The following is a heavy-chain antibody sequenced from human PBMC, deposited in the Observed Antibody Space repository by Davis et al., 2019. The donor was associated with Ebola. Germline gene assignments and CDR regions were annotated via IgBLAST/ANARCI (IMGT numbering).Heavy chain of an antibody. CDR2: ISSSSSYI. CDR1: GFTFSSYS. V-gene: IGHV3-21*01. CDR3: ARDDSSGYYPNWYFDL. D-gene: IGHD3-22*01. J-gene: IGHJ2*01. Sequence: GESLKISCAASGFTFSSYSMNWVRQAPGKGLEWVSSISSSSSYIYYADSVKGRFTISRDNAKNSLYLQMNSLRAEDTAVYYCARDDSSGYYPNWYFDLWGRGTLVTVSS.